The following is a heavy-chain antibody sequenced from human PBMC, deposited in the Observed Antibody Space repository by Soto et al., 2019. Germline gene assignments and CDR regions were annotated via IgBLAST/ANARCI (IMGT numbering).Heavy chain of an antibody. V-gene: IGHV3-23*01. Sequence: GSLRLSCAASGFTFSSYAMSWVRQAPGKGLEWVSAISGTGGSTYYADSVKGRFTISRDNSKNTLYLQMNSLRAEDTAVYYCAKFVLRFLERFTHGMDVWGQGTTVTFSS. D-gene: IGHD3-3*01. CDR2: ISGTGGST. CDR1: GFTFSSYA. CDR3: AKFVLRFLERFTHGMDV. J-gene: IGHJ6*02.